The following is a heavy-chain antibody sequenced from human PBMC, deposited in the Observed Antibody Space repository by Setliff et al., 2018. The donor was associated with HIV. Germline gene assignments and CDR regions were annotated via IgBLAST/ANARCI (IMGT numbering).Heavy chain of an antibody. D-gene: IGHD2-8*02. CDR3: ARAPTGVTNAFDI. CDR1: GGSISSGIYY. J-gene: IGHJ3*02. V-gene: IGHV4-61*09. CDR2: VSTTGGT. Sequence: SETLSLTCTVSGGSISSGIYYWIWIRQPAGMGLEWIGHVSTTGGTNYNPSLESRLTISVDTPRNQFSLSLSAVPAAATAVYYCARAPTGVTNAFDIWGQGTMVTVSS.